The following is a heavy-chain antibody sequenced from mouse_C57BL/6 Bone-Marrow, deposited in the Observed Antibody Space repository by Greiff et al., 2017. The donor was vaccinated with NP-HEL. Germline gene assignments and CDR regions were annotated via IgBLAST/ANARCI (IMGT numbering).Heavy chain of an antibody. V-gene: IGHV1-55*01. CDR3: AKGDGYSAWFAY. J-gene: IGHJ3*01. CDR2: IYPGSGST. D-gene: IGHD2-3*01. Sequence: QVQLQQPGAELVKPGASVQMSCKASGYTFTSSWITWVKPRPGQGLEWIGDIYPGSGSTNYNEKFKSKATLTVDTSSSTAYMQLSSLTSEDSAFYYCAKGDGYSAWFAYWGQGTLVTVSA. CDR1: GYTFTSSW.